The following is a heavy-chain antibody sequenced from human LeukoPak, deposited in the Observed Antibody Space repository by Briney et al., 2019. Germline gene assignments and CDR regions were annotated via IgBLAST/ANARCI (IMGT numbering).Heavy chain of an antibody. J-gene: IGHJ4*02. CDR2: IYYSGST. CDR1: GGSISSGDYY. Sequence: SETLSLTCTVSGGSISSGDYYWSWIRQPPGKGPEWIGYIYYSGSTYYNPSLKSRVTISVDTPKNQFSLKLSSVTAADTAVYYCARIGGITMVRGVPGYYFDYWGQGTLVTVSS. D-gene: IGHD3-10*01. V-gene: IGHV4-30-4*01. CDR3: ARIGGITMVRGVPGYYFDY.